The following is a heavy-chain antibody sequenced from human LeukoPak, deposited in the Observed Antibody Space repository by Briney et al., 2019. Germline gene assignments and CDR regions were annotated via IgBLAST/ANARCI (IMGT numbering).Heavy chain of an antibody. CDR1: GFTFSSYS. D-gene: IGHD2-2*01. CDR3: ARVLVPAAIGGQADHYFDY. J-gene: IGHJ4*02. V-gene: IGHV3-21*01. Sequence: GGSLRLSCAASGFTFSSYSMNWVRQAPGKGLEWVSSISSSNSYIYYADSVKGRFTISRDNAKNSLYLQMNSLRAEDTAVYYCARVLVPAAIGGQADHYFDYWGQGTLVTVSS. CDR2: ISSSNSYI.